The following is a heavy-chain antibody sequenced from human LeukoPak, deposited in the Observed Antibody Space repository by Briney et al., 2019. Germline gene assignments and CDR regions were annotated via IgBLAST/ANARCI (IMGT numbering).Heavy chain of an antibody. V-gene: IGHV4-34*01. CDR1: SGSFSGYY. J-gene: IGHJ5*02. Sequence: PSETLSLTCAVYSGSFSGYYWSWIRQPPGKGLEWIGEINHSGSTNYNPFLKSRVTISVDTSKNQFSLKLSPVTAADTAVYYCARGTDPLRLYYDFWSGYHPYNWFDPWGQGTLVTVSS. CDR3: ARGTDPLRLYYDFWSGYHPYNWFDP. D-gene: IGHD3-3*01. CDR2: INHSGST.